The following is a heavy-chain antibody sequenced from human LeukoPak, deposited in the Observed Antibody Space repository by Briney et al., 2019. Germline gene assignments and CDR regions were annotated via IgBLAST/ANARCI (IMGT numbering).Heavy chain of an antibody. CDR1: GGPISSSSYY. Sequence: SETLSLTCTVSGGPISSSSYYWGWIRQPPGKVLEWIGSIYYSGSTYYNPSLKSRVTISVDTSKNQFSLKLSSVTAADTAVYYCARDHRSPEKYSSSWSSHFDYWGQGTLVTVSS. D-gene: IGHD6-13*01. CDR3: ARDHRSPEKYSSSWSSHFDY. V-gene: IGHV4-39*07. CDR2: IYYSGST. J-gene: IGHJ4*02.